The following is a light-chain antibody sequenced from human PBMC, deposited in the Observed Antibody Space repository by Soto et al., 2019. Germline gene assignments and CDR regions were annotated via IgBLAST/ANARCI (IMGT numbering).Light chain of an antibody. J-gene: IGKJ1*01. CDR2: AVY. Sequence: DIQMTQSPSSLSASVGDRVTITCRASQDISHYLAWFQQKPGKVPKRLIFAVYNLESGVPSRFRGSGSGTEFTLTITSLQPEDFATYYCLQHNSYPWTFGQGTKVDIK. V-gene: IGKV1-17*03. CDR3: LQHNSYPWT. CDR1: QDISHY.